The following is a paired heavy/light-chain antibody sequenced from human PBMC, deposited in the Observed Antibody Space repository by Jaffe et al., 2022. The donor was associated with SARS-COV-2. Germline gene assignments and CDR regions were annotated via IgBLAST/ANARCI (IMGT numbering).Heavy chain of an antibody. CDR1: GGSFSDYY. D-gene: IGHD3-10*01. CDR3: ARGGGSYYGSGSYSRFDP. CDR2: INYSETT. V-gene: IGHV4-34*01. J-gene: IGHJ5*02. Sequence: QVQLQQWGAGLLKPSETLSLTCAVYGGSFSDYYWSWIRQSPGEGLEWIGEINYSETTSYNPSLKSRVTISVDTSKNQFSLRLTSVTAADTAIYYCARGGGSYYGSGSYSRFDPWGQGTLVSVSS.
Light chain of an antibody. CDR3: NSRDSSGTHYV. CDR2: GNN. J-gene: IGLJ1*01. V-gene: IGLV3-19*01. CDR1: SLRSFY. Sequence: SSELTQDPAVSVALGQTVRITCQGDSLRSFYPTWYQQEPGQAPVLVIYGNNNRPSGIPDRFSGSNSGDTASLTITGAQAEDEAVYYCNSRDSSGTHYVFGTGTKVTVL.